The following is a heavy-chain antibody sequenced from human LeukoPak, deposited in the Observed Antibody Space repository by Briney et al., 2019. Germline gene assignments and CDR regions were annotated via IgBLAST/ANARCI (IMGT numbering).Heavy chain of an antibody. J-gene: IGHJ4*02. CDR1: GFGYN. Sequence: GSVKVSCKASGFGYNIHWVRQAPGQGLEWMGWSDPNNSTTSYAQKFQGSVTMTRDTSISTAYMELGRLTSDDTAVYYCVTRGGDRGKVFAYWGQGTLVTVFS. CDR2: SDPNNSTT. D-gene: IGHD5-18*01. V-gene: IGHV1-2*02. CDR3: VTRGGDRGKVFAY.